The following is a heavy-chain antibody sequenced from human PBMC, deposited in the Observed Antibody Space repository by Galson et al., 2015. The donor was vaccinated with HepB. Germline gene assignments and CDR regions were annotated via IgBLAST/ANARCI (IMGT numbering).Heavy chain of an antibody. CDR1: GFTFSSYS. J-gene: IGHJ6*02. V-gene: IGHV3-21*01. CDR2: ISSSSSYI. Sequence: SLRLSCAASGFTFSSYSMNRVRQAPGKGLEWVSSISSSSSYIYYADSVKGRFTISRDNAKNSLYLQMNSLRAEDTAVYYCARVRWFGELNGMDVWGQGTTVTVSS. CDR3: ARVRWFGELNGMDV. D-gene: IGHD3-10*01.